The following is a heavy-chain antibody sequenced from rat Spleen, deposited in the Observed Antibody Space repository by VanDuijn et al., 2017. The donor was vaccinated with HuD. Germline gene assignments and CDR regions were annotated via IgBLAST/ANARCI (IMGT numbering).Heavy chain of an antibody. Sequence: EVQLVESGGGLVQPGRSLKFSCAASGFTFSDYAMAWVRQAPKKGLEWVATIIYDGSSTYYRDSVKGRFTISRDNAKSTLYLQMDSLRSEDTATYYCARHENNHYFDYWGQGVMVTVSS. CDR2: IIYDGSST. CDR1: GFTFSDYA. V-gene: IGHV5-17*01. CDR3: ARHENNHYFDY. D-gene: IGHD1-10*01. J-gene: IGHJ2*01.